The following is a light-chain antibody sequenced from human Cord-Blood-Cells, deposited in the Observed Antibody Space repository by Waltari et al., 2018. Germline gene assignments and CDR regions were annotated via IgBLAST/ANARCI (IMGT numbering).Light chain of an antibody. CDR3: QQRSNWPLYT. CDR1: QSVSSY. V-gene: IGKV3-11*01. Sequence: ELVLTQSPATLSLSPGESATLSCRASQSVSSYLAWYQQKPGQAPRLLIYDASNRATGIPARFSGSGSGTDFTLTISSLEPEDFAVYYCQQRSNWPLYTFGQGTKLEIK. J-gene: IGKJ2*01. CDR2: DAS.